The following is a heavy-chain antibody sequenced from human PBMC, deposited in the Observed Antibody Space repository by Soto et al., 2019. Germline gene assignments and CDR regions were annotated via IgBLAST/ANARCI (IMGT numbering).Heavy chain of an antibody. D-gene: IGHD3-10*01. CDR1: GFRFEQYV. Sequence: VQVVASGGGLVQPGRSLRLSCAVSGFRFEQYVMHWVRQAPGKGLECVSTVSPTGDTVAYADSVEGRFTVSRDNAKNPLYLQMNSLKGDDTAFYYCLKGGPNGSIDDWGQGTLVTVSS. CDR3: LKGGPNGSIDD. J-gene: IGHJ4*02. V-gene: IGHV3-9*01. CDR2: VSPTGDTV.